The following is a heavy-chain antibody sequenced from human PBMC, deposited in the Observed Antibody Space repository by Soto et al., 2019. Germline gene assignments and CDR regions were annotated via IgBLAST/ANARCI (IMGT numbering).Heavy chain of an antibody. CDR2: IYPGDSYT. D-gene: IGHD2-2*02. J-gene: IGHJ6*02. Sequence: GGALKISGKGSGYSFTSYWIGWVRQMPCKGLEWMWIIYPGDSYTRYSPSFQGQVTISADKSISTAYLQWSSLKASDTAMYYCARHSGYCSSTSCYTHYYYGMDVWGQGTTVTVSS. V-gene: IGHV5-51*01. CDR3: ARHSGYCSSTSCYTHYYYGMDV. CDR1: GYSFTSYW.